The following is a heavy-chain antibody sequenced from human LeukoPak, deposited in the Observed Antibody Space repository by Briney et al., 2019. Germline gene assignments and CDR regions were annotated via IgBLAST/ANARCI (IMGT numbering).Heavy chain of an antibody. D-gene: IGHD5-24*01. Sequence: SETLSLTCTVSGGSISSYYWSWIRQAPGKGLEWIGYIYYSGSTNYNPSLKSRVTISVDTSKNQFSLKLRSVTAADTAVYYCARDGDGYNSGGFDYWGQGTLVSVSS. CDR1: GGSISSYY. J-gene: IGHJ4*02. CDR3: ARDGDGYNSGGFDY. CDR2: IYYSGST. V-gene: IGHV4-59*12.